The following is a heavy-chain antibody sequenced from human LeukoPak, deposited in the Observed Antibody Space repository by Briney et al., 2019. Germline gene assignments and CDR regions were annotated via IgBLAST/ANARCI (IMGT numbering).Heavy chain of an antibody. CDR3: ARHVLVAGNWDYFDY. V-gene: IGHV4-39*01. D-gene: IGHD6-19*01. Sequence: SETLSLTCTVSGGSISSTGYWGWIRQPPGKGLEWIGNIYYSGTTYYNPHTKSRVTISVNTSKNQFSLKLSSVTAADTAVYYCARHVLVAGNWDYFDYWGQGTLVTVSS. J-gene: IGHJ4*02. CDR1: GGSISSTGY. CDR2: IYYSGTT.